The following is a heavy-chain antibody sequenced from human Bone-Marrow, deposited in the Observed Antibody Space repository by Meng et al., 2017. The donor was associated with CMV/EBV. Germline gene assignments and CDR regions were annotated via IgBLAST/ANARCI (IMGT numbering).Heavy chain of an antibody. CDR2: ISSGSSYI. Sequence: GGSLRLSCAASGFTFSSYSMNWVRQAPGKGLEWVSSISSGSSYIYYADSVRGRFTISRYNSKNTLYLQMNSLRTEDTAVYYCAKPYSSSINRYCAYWGQGPLVTVYS. V-gene: IGHV3-21*04. CDR1: GFTFSSYS. J-gene: IGHJ4*02. D-gene: IGHD6-6*01. CDR3: AKPYSSSINRYCAY.